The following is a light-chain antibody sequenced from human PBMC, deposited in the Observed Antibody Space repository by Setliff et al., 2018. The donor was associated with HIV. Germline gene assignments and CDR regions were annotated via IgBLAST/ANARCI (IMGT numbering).Light chain of an antibody. J-gene: IGLJ1*01. CDR1: SSDVGGYDY. CDR3: CSYTSSTTLV. Sequence: SVLTQPASVSGSPGQSITVSCTGTSSDVGGYDYASWYQQHPGKVPKLMLYEVGNRPSGVSNRFSGSKSGNTASLTISGLQAEDEADYYCCSYTSSTTLVFGTGTKVTVL. V-gene: IGLV2-14*01. CDR2: EVG.